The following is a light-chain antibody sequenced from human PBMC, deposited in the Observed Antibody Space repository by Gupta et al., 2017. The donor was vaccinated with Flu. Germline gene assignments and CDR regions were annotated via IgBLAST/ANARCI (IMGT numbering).Light chain of an antibody. V-gene: IGKV4-1*01. J-gene: IGKJ1*01. CDR3: QQYHSTPWT. CDR2: WAS. Sequence: DIVVTQSPDSLAASLGERATINCKSSQSVLYSSNNKNYLAWYQQKPGKPPKLLIYWASTRECGVPDRFSGSGSGTDFTLTISSLQAEDLAVYYCQQYHSTPWTFGQGTKVEIK. CDR1: QSVLYSSNNKNY.